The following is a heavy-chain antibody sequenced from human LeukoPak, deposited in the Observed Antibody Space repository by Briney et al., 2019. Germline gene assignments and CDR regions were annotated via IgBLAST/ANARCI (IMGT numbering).Heavy chain of an antibody. J-gene: IGHJ4*02. D-gene: IGHD2-2*01. Sequence: SETLSLACAVYGGSFSGYYWSWIRQPPGKGLEWIGEINHSGSTNYNPSLKSRVTISVDTSKNQLSLKLSSVTAADTAVYYCARGGYCSSTSCNFDYWGQGTLVTVTS. CDR1: GGSFSGYY. V-gene: IGHV4-34*01. CDR2: INHSGST. CDR3: ARGGYCSSTSCNFDY.